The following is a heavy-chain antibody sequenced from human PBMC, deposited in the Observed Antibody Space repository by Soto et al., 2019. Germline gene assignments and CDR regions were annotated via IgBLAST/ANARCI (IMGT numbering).Heavy chain of an antibody. CDR2: IWYDGSNK. J-gene: IGHJ6*02. Sequence: GGSLRLSCAASGFTFSSYGMHWVRQAPGKGLEWVAVIWYDGSNKYYADSVKGRFTISRDNSKNTLYLQMNSLRAEDTAVYYCARDRHWGTDIAARLNYYYYYGMDVWGQGTTVTVSS. D-gene: IGHD6-6*01. CDR1: GFTFSSYG. V-gene: IGHV3-33*01. CDR3: ARDRHWGTDIAARLNYYYYYGMDV.